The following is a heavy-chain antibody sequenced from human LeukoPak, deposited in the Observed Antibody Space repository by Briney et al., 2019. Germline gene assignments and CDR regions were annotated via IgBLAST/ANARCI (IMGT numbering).Heavy chain of an antibody. Sequence: PGGSLTLSCAGSGFTFSSYAMSWVRQAPGKGLEWVSVIYSGGSTYYADSVKGRFTISRDNSKNTLYLQMNSLRAEDTAVYYCARSGRFGEIYFDYWGQGTLVTVSS. J-gene: IGHJ4*02. CDR2: IYSGGST. CDR3: ARSGRFGEIYFDY. CDR1: GFTFSSYA. D-gene: IGHD3-10*01. V-gene: IGHV3-53*01.